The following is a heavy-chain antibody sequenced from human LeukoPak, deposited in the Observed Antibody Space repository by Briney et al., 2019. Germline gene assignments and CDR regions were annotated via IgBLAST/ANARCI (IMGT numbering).Heavy chain of an antibody. Sequence: ASVKVSCKASGYTFTGYYMHWVRQAPGQGLEWMGWINPNSGGTNYAQKFQGRVTMTRDTSISTAYMELRSLRSDDTAVYYCARPQQLGDAFDIWGQGTMVTVSS. CDR1: GYTFTGYY. J-gene: IGHJ3*02. V-gene: IGHV1-2*02. CDR3: ARPQQLGDAFDI. CDR2: INPNSGGT. D-gene: IGHD6-13*01.